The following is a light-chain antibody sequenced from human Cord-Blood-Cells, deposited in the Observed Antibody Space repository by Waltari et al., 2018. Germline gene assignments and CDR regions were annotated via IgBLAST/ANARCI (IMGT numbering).Light chain of an antibody. CDR3: AAWDDSLSGPWV. J-gene: IGLJ3*02. CDR1: SSNIVSNS. CDR2: RNN. Sequence: QSVLTQPPSASGTRGQRVTIPCSGSSSNIVSNSLYWYQQRQGTAPNLLIYRNNQRPSVVPDRFSGSKSGTSASLAISGLRSEDEADYYCAAWDDSLSGPWVFGGGTKLTVL. V-gene: IGLV1-47*01.